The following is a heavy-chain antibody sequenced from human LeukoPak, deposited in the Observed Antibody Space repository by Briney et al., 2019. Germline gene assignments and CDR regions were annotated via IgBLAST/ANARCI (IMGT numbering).Heavy chain of an antibody. CDR3: AKSAYYDDSGYYVDY. J-gene: IGHJ4*02. D-gene: IGHD3-22*01. CDR1: GLTFSGYA. Sequence: QAGSLLKISCAVSGLTFSGYAMSWVRQAPGKGLEWVSLMSANADTTYYTDSVRGRFTISRDNSQKTVYLQMNSLRADDTAVYYCAKSAYYDDSGYYVDYWGQGTLVTVSS. CDR2: MSANADTT. V-gene: IGHV3-23*01.